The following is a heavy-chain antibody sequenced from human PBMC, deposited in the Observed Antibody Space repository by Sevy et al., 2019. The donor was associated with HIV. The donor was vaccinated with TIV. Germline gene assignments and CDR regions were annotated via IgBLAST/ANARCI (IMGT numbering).Heavy chain of an antibody. Sequence: GGSLRLSCAASGFTFSSYSMNWVRQAPGKGLEWVSSISSSSSYLYYADSVKGRFTISRDNAKNSLYLQMNSLRAEDTAVYYCARERRQQLVSWGQGTLVTVSS. J-gene: IGHJ4*02. D-gene: IGHD6-13*01. V-gene: IGHV3-21*01. CDR1: GFTFSSYS. CDR3: ARERRQQLVS. CDR2: ISSSSSYL.